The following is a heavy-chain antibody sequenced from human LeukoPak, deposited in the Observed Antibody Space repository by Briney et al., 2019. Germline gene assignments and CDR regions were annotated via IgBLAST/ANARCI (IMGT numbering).Heavy chain of an antibody. D-gene: IGHD2-2*01. V-gene: IGHV1-69*05. CDR1: GGTFSSYA. J-gene: IGHJ5*02. CDR2: IIPIFGTA. CDR3: AKTNNGYCSSTSCYINWFDP. Sequence: SVKVSCKASGGTFSSYAISWVRQAPGRGLEWMGGIIPIFGTANYAQKFQGRVTITTDESTSTAYMELSSLRSEDTAVYYCAKTNNGYCSSTSCYINWFDPWGQGTLVTVSS.